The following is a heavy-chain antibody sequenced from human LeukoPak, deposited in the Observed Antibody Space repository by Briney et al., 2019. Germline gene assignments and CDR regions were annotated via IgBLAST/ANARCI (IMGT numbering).Heavy chain of an antibody. CDR3: ARGYCRGTSCNRYTFDM. D-gene: IGHD2-2*01. CDR2: IYYSGST. Sequence: SETLSLTCTVSDGSISSYYWSWIRQSPGKGLEWIGHIYYSGSTNYNPSLKSRVTISVDTSKNQFSLKLSSVTAADTAVYYCARGYCRGTSCNRYTFDMWGQGTMVTVSS. CDR1: DGSISSYY. V-gene: IGHV4-59*01. J-gene: IGHJ3*02.